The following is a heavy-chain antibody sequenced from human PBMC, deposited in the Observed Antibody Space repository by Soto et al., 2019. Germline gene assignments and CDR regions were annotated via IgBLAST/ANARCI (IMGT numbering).Heavy chain of an antibody. CDR1: GFAFSSYG. D-gene: IGHD5-18*01. Sequence: QAQLVESGGGVVQPGRSLRLSCAASGFAFSSYGMHWVRQAPGTGLEWVAVISYDGSLQHYADSVKGRFTISRNNAKNTVIDQMGRRRAEDTAVLYFVSDRGYGHASGPYHWGQGTLVSAAS. J-gene: IGHJ5*02. V-gene: IGHV3-30*03. CDR3: VSDRGYGHASGPYH. CDR2: ISYDGSLQ.